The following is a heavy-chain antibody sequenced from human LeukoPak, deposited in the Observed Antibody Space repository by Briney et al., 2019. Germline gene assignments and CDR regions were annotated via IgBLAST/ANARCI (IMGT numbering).Heavy chain of an antibody. V-gene: IGHV4-34*01. CDR3: ARVRYYDFWSGYFTPNYYYYMDV. Sequence: SETLSLTCAVYGGSFSGYYWSWIRQPPGKGLEWIGEINHSGSTNYNPSLKSRVTISVDTSKNQFSLKLSSVTAADTAVYYCARVRYYDFWSGYFTPNYYYYMDVWGKGTTVTVSS. CDR1: GGSFSGYY. J-gene: IGHJ6*03. CDR2: INHSGST. D-gene: IGHD3-3*01.